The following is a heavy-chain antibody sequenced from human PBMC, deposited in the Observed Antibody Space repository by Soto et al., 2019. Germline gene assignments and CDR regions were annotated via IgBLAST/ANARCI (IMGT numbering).Heavy chain of an antibody. Sequence: PGGSLRLSCAASGFTFSSYGMHWVRQAPGKGLEWVAVIWYDGSNKYYADSVKGRFTISRDNSKNTLYLQMNSLRAEDTAVYYCARELVRGVYYYYGMDVWGQGTTGTVSS. CDR3: ARELVRGVYYYYGMDV. D-gene: IGHD6-13*01. CDR2: IWYDGSNK. CDR1: GFTFSSYG. V-gene: IGHV3-33*01. J-gene: IGHJ6*02.